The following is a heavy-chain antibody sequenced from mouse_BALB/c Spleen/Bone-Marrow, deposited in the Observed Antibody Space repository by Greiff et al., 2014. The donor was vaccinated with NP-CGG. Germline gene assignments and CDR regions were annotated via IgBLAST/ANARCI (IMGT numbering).Heavy chain of an antibody. J-gene: IGHJ2*01. Sequence: VQLQQSGPELVKPGASVKMSCKASGYTFTSYVIHWVKQKPGQGLEWIGYISPYNDATKFNERFKGKATLTSDKSSSTAYMVLSSLTSEDSAVYYCAREGVDYFDYWGQGTTLTVSS. CDR2: ISPYNDAT. CDR1: GYTFTSYV. CDR3: AREGVDYFDY. V-gene: IGHV1-14*01.